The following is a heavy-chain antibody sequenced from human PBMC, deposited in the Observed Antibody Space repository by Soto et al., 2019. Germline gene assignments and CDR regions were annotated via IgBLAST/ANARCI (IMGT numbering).Heavy chain of an antibody. CDR2: INHSGST. Sequence: QVQLQQWGAGLLKPSETLSLTCAVYGGSFSGYYWSWIRQPPGKGLEWIGEINHSGSTNYNPSLQSRVTISVDTSKNQFSLKLSSVTAADTAVYYCARGSLRYFDWLPYFDYWGQGTLVTVSS. V-gene: IGHV4-34*01. D-gene: IGHD3-9*01. J-gene: IGHJ4*02. CDR3: ARGSLRYFDWLPYFDY. CDR1: GGSFSGYY.